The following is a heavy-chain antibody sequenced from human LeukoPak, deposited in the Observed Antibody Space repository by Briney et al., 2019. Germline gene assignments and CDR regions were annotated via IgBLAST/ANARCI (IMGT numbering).Heavy chain of an antibody. CDR2: IFNSGST. D-gene: IGHD3-22*01. CDR3: ARETVMTPADY. V-gene: IGHV4-31*03. Sequence: QVQLQESGPGLVKPSHTLSLTCTVSGCSISRRGYYWSWVRQHPGTGLEWIGNIFNSGSTYYKPSLKSRVAISLDTSNQFSPKLSSVTAADTAVYYCARETVMTPADYWGQGTLVTVSS. CDR1: GCSISRRGYY. J-gene: IGHJ4*02.